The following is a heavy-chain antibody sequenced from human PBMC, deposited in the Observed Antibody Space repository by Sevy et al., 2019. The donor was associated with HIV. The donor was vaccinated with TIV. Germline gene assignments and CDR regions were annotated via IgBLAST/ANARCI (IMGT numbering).Heavy chain of an antibody. CDR2: ISYDGSNK. Sequence: GGSMRLSCAASGFTFSSYAMHWVRQAPGKGLEWVAVISYDGSNKYYADSVKGRFTISRDTSKNTLYLQMNSLRAEDTAVYYCARDYRYGGYGPPNDYWGQGTLVTVSS. D-gene: IGHD5-12*01. J-gene: IGHJ4*02. CDR1: GFTFSSYA. V-gene: IGHV3-30-3*01. CDR3: ARDYRYGGYGPPNDY.